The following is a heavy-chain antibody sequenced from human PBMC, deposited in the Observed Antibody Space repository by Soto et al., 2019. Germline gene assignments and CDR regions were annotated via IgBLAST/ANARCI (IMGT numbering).Heavy chain of an antibody. CDR1: SDSISSSSSY. Sequence: SETLSLTCTVSSDSISSSSSYWGWIRQPPGKGLEWIGSIYYSGNTYYNPSLKSRVTISIDSSKTQFSLKLNSVTTADTAVYSCGAKDYGVKGYYFETWDKGTLFTVSP. D-gene: IGHD3-9*01. V-gene: IGHV4-39*01. CDR3: GAKDYGVKGYYFET. CDR2: IYYSGNT. J-gene: IGHJ4*02.